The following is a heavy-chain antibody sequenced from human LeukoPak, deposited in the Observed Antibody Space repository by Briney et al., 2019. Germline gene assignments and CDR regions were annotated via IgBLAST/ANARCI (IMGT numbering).Heavy chain of an antibody. CDR2: IYYSGST. V-gene: IGHV4-31*03. CDR3: ARVDGNTAINY. CDR1: GGSISSGGYY. D-gene: IGHD5-18*01. Sequence: SETLSLTCTVSGGSISSGGYYWSWIRQHPGKGLEWIGYIYYSGSTYYNPSLKSRVTISVDTSRNQFSLKLSSVTAADTAVYYCARVDGNTAINYWGQGTLVTVSS. J-gene: IGHJ4*02.